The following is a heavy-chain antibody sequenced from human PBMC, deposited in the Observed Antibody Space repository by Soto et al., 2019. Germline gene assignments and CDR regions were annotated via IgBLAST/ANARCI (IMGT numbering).Heavy chain of an antibody. D-gene: IGHD3-22*01. CDR2: IFHGGGT. Sequence: SETLSLTCAVSGESFSGYYWSWIRQPPGRGLEWIGQIFHGGGTNYSPSLKSRVTISVDTSKNQFSLELSSVTAADTAVYYCARPHYDSNTFYSFFDYWGQGTLVTVSS. CDR1: GESFSGYY. V-gene: IGHV4-34*12. CDR3: ARPHYDSNTFYSFFDY. J-gene: IGHJ4*02.